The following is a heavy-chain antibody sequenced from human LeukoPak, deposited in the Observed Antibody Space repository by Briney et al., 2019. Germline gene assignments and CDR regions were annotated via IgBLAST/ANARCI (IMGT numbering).Heavy chain of an antibody. V-gene: IGHV5-51*01. CDR2: IYPGDSQT. CDR3: GRIRGYDFWSRGAFDI. D-gene: IGHD3-3*01. J-gene: IGHJ3*02. CDR1: GYSFSMYW. Sequence: GESLKISCKGSGYSFSMYWTGWVRQMPGKGLEWMGIIYPGDSQTAYSPSFQGQVTISADKSISTTYLQWRSLKASDTAMYYCGRIRGYDFWSRGAFDIWGQGTMVTVSS.